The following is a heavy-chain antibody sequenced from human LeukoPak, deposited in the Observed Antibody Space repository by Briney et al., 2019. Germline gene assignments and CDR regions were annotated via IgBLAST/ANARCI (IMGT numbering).Heavy chain of an antibody. CDR3: ARDSSTFHFDY. CDR1: GGTFSSYA. Sequence: SVKVSCKASGGTFSSYAISWVRQAPGQGLEWMGRIIPILGIANYAQKFQGRVTITADKSTSTAYMELSSLRSEDTAVYYCARDSSTFHFDYWGQGTLVTVSS. J-gene: IGHJ4*02. V-gene: IGHV1-69*04. CDR2: IIPILGIA. D-gene: IGHD2/OR15-2a*01.